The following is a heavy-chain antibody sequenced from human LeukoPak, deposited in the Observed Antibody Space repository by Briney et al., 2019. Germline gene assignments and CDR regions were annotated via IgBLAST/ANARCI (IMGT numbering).Heavy chain of an antibody. CDR1: GYIFTSYG. CDR3: ARDDYRNPHVTDY. J-gene: IGHJ4*02. Sequence: ASVKVSCKASGYIFTSYGISWVRQAPGQGLEWMGWISGYNGNSNFGQDLQGRLTMTTDASTSTAYMELRSLKFDDTAVYYCARDDYRNPHVTDYWGQGTLATVSS. D-gene: IGHD4-11*01. CDR2: ISGYNGNS. V-gene: IGHV1-18*01.